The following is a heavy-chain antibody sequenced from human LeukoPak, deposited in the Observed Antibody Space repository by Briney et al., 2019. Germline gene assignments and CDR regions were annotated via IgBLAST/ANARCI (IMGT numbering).Heavy chain of an antibody. D-gene: IGHD3-22*01. CDR2: INPSGGST. J-gene: IGHJ4*02. CDR3: ARDPTSSPYYYDSSGYYPYFDY. V-gene: IGHV1-46*01. CDR1: GYTFTSYY. Sequence: ASVKVSCKASGYTFTSYYMHWVRQAPGQGLEWMGIINPSGGSTSYAQKFQGRVTMTRDMSTSTVYMELSSLRSEDTAVYYCARDPTSSPYYYDSSGYYPYFDYWGQGTLVTVSS.